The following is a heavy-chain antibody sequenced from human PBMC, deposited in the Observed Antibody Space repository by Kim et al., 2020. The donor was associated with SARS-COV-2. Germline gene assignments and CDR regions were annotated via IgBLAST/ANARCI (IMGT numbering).Heavy chain of an antibody. J-gene: IGHJ6*02. Sequence: GGSLRLSCAASGFTFSSYAMNWVRQAPGKGLEWVSYISSSGSTIYYADSVKGRFTISRDNAKNSLYLQMNSLRAEDTAVYYCASSSQMFGEPLGYYYGMDVWGQGTTVTVSS. CDR1: GFTFSSYA. CDR2: ISSSGSTI. V-gene: IGHV3-48*03. CDR3: ASSSQMFGEPLGYYYGMDV. D-gene: IGHD3-10*02.